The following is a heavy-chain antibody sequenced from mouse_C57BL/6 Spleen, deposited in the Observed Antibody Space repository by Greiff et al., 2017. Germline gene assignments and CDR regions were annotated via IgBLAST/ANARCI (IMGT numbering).Heavy chain of an antibody. V-gene: IGHV1-84*01. J-gene: IGHJ4*01. CDR2: LYPGSGNT. CDR1: GYTFTDYY. D-gene: IGHD2-3*01. Sequence: QVQLQQSGPELVKPGASVKISCKASGYTFTDYYINWVKQRPGQGLEWIGWLYPGSGNTKYNEKFKGKATLTVDTSSSTAYLQLSRLTSEDSAVYFCARRGDGYYLYAMDYWGQGTSVTVSS. CDR3: ARRGDGYYLYAMDY.